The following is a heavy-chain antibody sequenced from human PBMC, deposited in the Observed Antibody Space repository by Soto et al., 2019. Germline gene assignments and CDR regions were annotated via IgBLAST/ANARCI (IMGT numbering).Heavy chain of an antibody. V-gene: IGHV3-11*01. CDR3: DNQLWAFDI. D-gene: IGHD1-1*01. Sequence: GGSMRLSCAASGFTFSGFYMSWIRQAPGKGLEWVSYVSNSGDTIYYADSVKGRFTISRDNAKNSVYLQMNSVRAEDTAVYYCDNQLWAFDIWGQGTRVTVSS. J-gene: IGHJ3*02. CDR2: VSNSGDTI. CDR1: GFTFSGFY.